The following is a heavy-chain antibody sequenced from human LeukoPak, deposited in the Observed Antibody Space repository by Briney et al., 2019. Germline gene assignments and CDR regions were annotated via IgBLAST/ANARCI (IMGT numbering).Heavy chain of an antibody. J-gene: IGHJ4*02. Sequence: PSETLSLTCAVSGDSISSGGYSWSWIRQPAGKGLEWIGRIYTSGSTNYNPSLKSRVTMSVDTSKNQFSLKLSSVTAADTAEYYCARSEDYGDAFDYWGQGTLVTVSS. CDR3: ARSEDYGDAFDY. CDR2: IYTSGST. D-gene: IGHD4-17*01. CDR1: GDSISSGGYS. V-gene: IGHV4-61*02.